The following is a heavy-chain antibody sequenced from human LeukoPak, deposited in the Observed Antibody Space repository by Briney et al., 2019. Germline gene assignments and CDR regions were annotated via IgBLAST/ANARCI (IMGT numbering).Heavy chain of an antibody. Sequence: GGSLRLSCTASGFTFSSYSMNWVRQAPGKGLEWVSSISSSSSYIYYADSVKGRFTISRDNAKNSLYLQMNRLRADDTAVYHCARVRSAAAGPLDYWGQGTLVTVSS. J-gene: IGHJ4*02. D-gene: IGHD6-13*01. CDR2: ISSSSSYI. CDR3: ARVRSAAAGPLDY. V-gene: IGHV3-21*01. CDR1: GFTFSSYS.